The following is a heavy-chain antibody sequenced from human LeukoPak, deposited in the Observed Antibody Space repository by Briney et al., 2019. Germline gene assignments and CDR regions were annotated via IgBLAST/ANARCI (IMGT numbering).Heavy chain of an antibody. Sequence: SETQSLTCTVSGVSISSNSYYWAWIRQPPGKGLEWIGTIYYSGSTYYNPSLESRVAISVDTSKNQFSLKLSSVTAADTAVYYCASPGPYYDFWSGYQYYFDYWGQGTLVTVSS. J-gene: IGHJ4*02. CDR3: ASPGPYYDFWSGYQYYFDY. D-gene: IGHD3-3*01. V-gene: IGHV4-39*01. CDR1: GVSISSNSYY. CDR2: IYYSGST.